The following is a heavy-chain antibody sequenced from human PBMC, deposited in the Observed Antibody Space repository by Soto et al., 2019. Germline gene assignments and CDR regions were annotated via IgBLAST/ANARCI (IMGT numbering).Heavy chain of an antibody. Sequence: QVHLQQWGAGLLKPSETLSLTCAVYGESFIGYYWTWIRQSPGRGLEWIGEINHGGSTNYNPSLKSRVTISIDTSKNQFSRKLTSVTAADTYVYYCAGTDIVTTNWFDPWGQGTLVTVSS. CDR3: AGTDIVTTNWFDP. CDR1: GESFIGYY. J-gene: IGHJ5*02. D-gene: IGHD5-12*01. V-gene: IGHV4-34*01. CDR2: INHGGST.